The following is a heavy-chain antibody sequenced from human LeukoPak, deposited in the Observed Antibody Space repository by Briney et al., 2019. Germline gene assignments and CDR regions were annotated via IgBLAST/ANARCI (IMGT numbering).Heavy chain of an antibody. V-gene: IGHV3-7*01. CDR3: ARDKGGSSWYRVNWFDP. CDR1: GFTFSSYW. Sequence: GGSLRLSCAASGFTFSSYWMSWVRQAPGKWLEWVANIKQDGSEEYYVDSVKGRFTISRDNAKNPLYLQMNSLRAEDTAVYYCARDKGGSSWYRVNWFDPWGQGTLVTVSS. D-gene: IGHD6-13*01. CDR2: IKQDGSEE. J-gene: IGHJ5*02.